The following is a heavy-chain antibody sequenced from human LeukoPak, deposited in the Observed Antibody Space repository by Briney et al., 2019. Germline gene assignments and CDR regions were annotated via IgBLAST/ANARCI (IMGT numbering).Heavy chain of an antibody. D-gene: IGHD3-9*01. CDR2: INGDGRNI. CDR3: TRDLMDYDVSTGLHHYYMDV. J-gene: IGHJ6*02. CDR1: GFTFSSYW. Sequence: GGSLRLSCVASGFTFSSYWMHWVRQDPRKGLVWVSRINGDGRNINYADSVRGRFTVSRDNSKNTLYLQMNTLRVEDTAVYYCTRDLMDYDVSTGLHHYYMDVWGQGTTVTVSS. V-gene: IGHV3-74*01.